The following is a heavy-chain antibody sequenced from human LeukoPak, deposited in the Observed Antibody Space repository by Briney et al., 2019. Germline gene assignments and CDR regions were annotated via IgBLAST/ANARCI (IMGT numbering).Heavy chain of an antibody. Sequence: PSETLSLTCTVSGGSISSYYWSWIRQPPGKGLEWIGYIYYSGSTNYNPSLKSRVTTSVDTSKNQFSLKLSSVTAADTAVYYCASRPLTSNWFDPWGQGTLVTVSS. CDR3: ASRPLTSNWFDP. V-gene: IGHV4-59*01. J-gene: IGHJ5*02. CDR2: IYYSGST. CDR1: GGSISSYY. D-gene: IGHD1-1*01.